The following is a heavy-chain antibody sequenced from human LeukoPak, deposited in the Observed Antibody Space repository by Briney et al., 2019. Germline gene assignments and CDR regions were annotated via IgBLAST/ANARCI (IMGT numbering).Heavy chain of an antibody. V-gene: IGHV1-46*01. D-gene: IGHD3-10*01. CDR3: ARAVGGVIITPMDY. J-gene: IGHJ4*02. CDR2: INPSGGST. CDR1: GGTFSSYA. Sequence: GASVKVSCKASGGTFSSYAISWVRQAPGQGLEWMGIINPSGGSTSYAQKFQGRVTMTRDTSTSTVYMELSSLRSEDTAVYYCARAVGGVIITPMDYWGQGTLVTVSS.